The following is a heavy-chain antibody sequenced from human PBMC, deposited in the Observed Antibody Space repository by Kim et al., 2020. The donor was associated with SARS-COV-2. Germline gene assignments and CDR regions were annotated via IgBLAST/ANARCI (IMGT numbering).Heavy chain of an antibody. V-gene: IGHV4-31*03. CDR1: GGSISSGGYY. Sequence: SETLSLTCTVSGGSISSGGYYWSWIRQHPGKGLEWIGYIYYSGSTYYNPPLKSRGTISVDTSKNQFSLKLSSVTAADTAVYYCARGRITIFGVVNEYDYWGQGTLVTVSS. J-gene: IGHJ4*02. D-gene: IGHD3-3*01. CDR3: ARGRITIFGVVNEYDY. CDR2: IYYSGST.